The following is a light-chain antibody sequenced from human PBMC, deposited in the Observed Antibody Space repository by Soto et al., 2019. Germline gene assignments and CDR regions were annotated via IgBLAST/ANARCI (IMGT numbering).Light chain of an antibody. J-gene: IGKJ5*01. CDR3: QHYDSYSTIT. V-gene: IGKV1-5*03. CDR1: QSISAW. CDR2: KAS. Sequence: DIQMTQAPSTLSASVGDRVTIACRASQSISAWLAWYQQKPGKAPNLLIYKASTLETGVPSRFSGSGSGTEFTLTISSLQPDDFATYFCQHYDSYSTITFGQGTRL.